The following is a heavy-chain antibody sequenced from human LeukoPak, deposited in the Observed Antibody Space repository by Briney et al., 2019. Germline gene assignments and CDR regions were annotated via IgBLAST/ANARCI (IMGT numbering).Heavy chain of an antibody. V-gene: IGHV4-59*01. CDR1: GGSMSPYY. CDR2: VSSTGSG. CDR3: ARVREMATTRKVDYFDF. J-gene: IGHJ4*02. Sequence: SETLCLTCTVSGGSMSPYYWSWIRQPPGKGLEWLGDVSSTGSGDYNLSLRSRVSISVATSENQFSLKLSSVTAADTAIYFCARVREMATTRKVDYFDFWGQGSLVAVSS. D-gene: IGHD5-24*01.